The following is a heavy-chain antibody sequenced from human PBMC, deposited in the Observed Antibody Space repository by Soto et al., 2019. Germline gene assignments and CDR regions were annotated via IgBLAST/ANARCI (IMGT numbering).Heavy chain of an antibody. CDR2: ISYDGSNK. Sequence: HPGGSLRLSCAASGFTFSSYGMHWVRQAPGKGLEWVAVISYDGSNKYYADSVKGRFTISRDNSKNTLYLQMNSLRAEDTAVYYCAKDPPRGGTPRKPRGGSGYWGQGTLVTVSS. V-gene: IGHV3-30*18. CDR3: AKDPPRGGTPRKPRGGSGY. J-gene: IGHJ4*02. CDR1: GFTFSSYG. D-gene: IGHD2-15*01.